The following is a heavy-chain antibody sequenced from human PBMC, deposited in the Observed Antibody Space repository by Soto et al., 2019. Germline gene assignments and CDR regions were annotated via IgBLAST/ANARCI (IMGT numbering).Heavy chain of an antibody. V-gene: IGHV4-61*01. J-gene: IGHJ5*02. CDR1: GVSVSSGRYY. Sequence: SETLSLTCTVSGVSVSSGRYYWSWIRQPPGKGLEWIGYIYDSGSTNYNPSLMSRVTISVDTSKNQFSLKLRSVTAADTAVYYCSRDTHYDFCSGSSTKWFDPWGQGTLVTVSS. D-gene: IGHD3-3*01. CDR2: IYDSGST. CDR3: SRDTHYDFCSGSSTKWFDP.